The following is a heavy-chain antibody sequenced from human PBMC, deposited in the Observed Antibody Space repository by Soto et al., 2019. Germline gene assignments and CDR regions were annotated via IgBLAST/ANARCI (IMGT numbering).Heavy chain of an antibody. Sequence: ASVKVSCKASGYTFTSYDIYWVRQATGQGLEWMGWMNPNTGNSGYAQKFQGRVTMTSDTSINTVHMELSSLRSEDTAVYYCARGGDPNRWHGFVADKYYFHFCGQGTLVTVSA. D-gene: IGHD3-3*01. CDR2: MNPNTGNS. CDR3: ARGGDPNRWHGFVADKYYFHF. CDR1: GYTFTSYD. V-gene: IGHV1-8*01. J-gene: IGHJ4*02.